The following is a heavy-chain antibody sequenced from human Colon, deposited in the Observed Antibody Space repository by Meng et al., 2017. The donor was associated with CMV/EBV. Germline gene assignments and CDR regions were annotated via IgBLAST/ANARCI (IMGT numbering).Heavy chain of an antibody. J-gene: IGHJ4*02. CDR3: ATEGPTFRVVNARYFDH. CDR1: GYTFTDYY. CDR2: INPNSGAT. Sequence: ASVKVSCKASGYTFTDYYIHWVRQAPGQGLEWMGWINPNSGATNYAQMFQGRVTMTRDKSINTVYMELSSLRSDDTAIYYCATEGPTFRVVNARYFDHWGRGTLVTVSS. D-gene: IGHD3-3*01. V-gene: IGHV1-2*02.